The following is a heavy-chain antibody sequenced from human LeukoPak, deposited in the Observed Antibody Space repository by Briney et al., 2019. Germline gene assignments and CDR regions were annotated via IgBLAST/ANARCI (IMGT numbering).Heavy chain of an antibody. CDR3: ASLGSGRP. CDR2: INPNSGGT. CDR1: GYTFTDYF. J-gene: IGHJ4*02. V-gene: IGHV1-2*06. Sequence: ASVRVSCKTSGYTFTDYFVHWVRQAPGQGLEWMGRINPNSGGTNYAQKFQGRVTMTRDTSISTAYMELSRLRSDDTAVYYCASLGSGRPWGQGTLVTVSS. D-gene: IGHD3-10*01.